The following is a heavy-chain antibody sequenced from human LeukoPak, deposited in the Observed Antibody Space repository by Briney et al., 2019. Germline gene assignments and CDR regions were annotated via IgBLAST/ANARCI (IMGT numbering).Heavy chain of an antibody. Sequence: VASVKVSCKASGYTFNSYDINWVRQATGQGLEWMGWMNPNSGNTGYAQKFQGRVTMTRNASISTAHMVLSSLRSEDTAAYYCARGQGSHGQQLGDYWGQGTLVTVSS. J-gene: IGHJ4*02. D-gene: IGHD6-13*01. CDR2: MNPNSGNT. CDR3: ARGQGSHGQQLGDY. V-gene: IGHV1-8*01. CDR1: GYTFNSYD.